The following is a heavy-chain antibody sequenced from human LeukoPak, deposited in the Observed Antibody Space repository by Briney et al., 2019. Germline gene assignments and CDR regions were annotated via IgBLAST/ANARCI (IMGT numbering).Heavy chain of an antibody. CDR3: VGGIGWQPDY. V-gene: IGHV3-7*03. Sequence: PGGSLRLSCAASPGITFSDYWMNWVRPAPGKGLEWVAIIRQDGRETLYLDSVRGRFTISRDNAKSSVYLEINSLRAEDTAVYYCVGGIGWQPDYWGQGTLVTVSS. CDR2: IRQDGRET. D-gene: IGHD6-19*01. CDR1: PGITFSDYW. J-gene: IGHJ4*02.